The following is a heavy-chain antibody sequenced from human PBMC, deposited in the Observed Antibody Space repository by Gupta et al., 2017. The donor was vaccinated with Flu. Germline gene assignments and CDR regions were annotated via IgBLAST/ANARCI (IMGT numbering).Heavy chain of an antibody. J-gene: IGHJ4*02. CDR1: GFTFSSYA. D-gene: IGHD1-26*01. V-gene: IGHV3-23*01. CDR2: ISGSGGST. Sequence: EVQLLESGGGLVQPGGSLRLSCAASGFTFSSYAIRWVRQAPGKGLEWVSAISGSGGSTYYADSVKGRFTISRDNSKNTLYLQMNSLRAEDTAVYYCAKDKVLWATSYFDYWGQGTLVTVSA. CDR3: AKDKVLWATSYFDY.